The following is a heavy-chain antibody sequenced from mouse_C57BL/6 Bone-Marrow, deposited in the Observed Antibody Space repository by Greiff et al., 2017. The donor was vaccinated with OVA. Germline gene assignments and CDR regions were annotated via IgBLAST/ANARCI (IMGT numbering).Heavy chain of an antibody. D-gene: IGHD4-1*01. CDR2: IYPRDGST. V-gene: IGHV1-85*01. J-gene: IGHJ4*01. CDR1: GYTFTSYD. CDR3: ARGERDWDEDYAMDY. Sequence: QVQLQQSGPELVKPGASVKLSCKASGYTFTSYDINWVKQRPGQGLEWIGWIYPRDGSTKYNEKFKGKATLTVDTSSSTAYMQLSSLTTEDSAIYYCARGERDWDEDYAMDYWGQGTSVTVSS.